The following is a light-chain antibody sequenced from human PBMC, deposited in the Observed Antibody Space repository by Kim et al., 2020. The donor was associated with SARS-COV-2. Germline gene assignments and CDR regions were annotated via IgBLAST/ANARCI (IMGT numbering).Light chain of an antibody. J-gene: IGKJ1*01. V-gene: IGKV1-5*03. Sequence: ASVGDGVTITCRASQSISTWLAWYEQKPGKAPKPLIYKASSLESGVPSRFSGSGSGTDFTLTVSSLQPDDFATYYCQQYNSYPWTFGQGTKVDIK. CDR3: QQYNSYPWT. CDR1: QSISTW. CDR2: KAS.